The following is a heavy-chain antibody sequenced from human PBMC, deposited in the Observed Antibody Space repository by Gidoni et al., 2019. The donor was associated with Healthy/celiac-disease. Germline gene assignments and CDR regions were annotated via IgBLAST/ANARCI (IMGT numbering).Heavy chain of an antibody. J-gene: IGHJ4*02. CDR2: INQDGSEK. V-gene: IGHV3-7*01. CDR1: DFAFRSYW. D-gene: IGHD6-6*01. CDR3: AREGDISSKFDY. Sequence: ELQLVESAVGWLQPVWSLRLPCAGSDFAFRSYWMSWVRQAPGKGREWVVNINQDGSEKYYVDYVKGRFTISRDNAKNSLYLQMNSLRAEDTAVYYCAREGDISSKFDYWGQGTLVTVSS.